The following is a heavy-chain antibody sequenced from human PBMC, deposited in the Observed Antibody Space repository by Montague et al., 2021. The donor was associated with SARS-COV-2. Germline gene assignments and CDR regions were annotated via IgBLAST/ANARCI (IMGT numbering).Heavy chain of an antibody. J-gene: IGHJ4*02. D-gene: IGHD3-9*01. CDR2: ISSSSGSII. Sequence: SLRLSCAASGFTFSSYEMNWVRQAPGKGLEWVSYISSSSGSIIYYADSVKGRFTISRDNAKNSLYLQMNSLRAEDTAVYYCARGNFDWLLLPDGYFDHWGQGTLVTVSS. CDR3: ARGNFDWLLLPDGYFDH. V-gene: IGHV3-48*03. CDR1: GFTFSSYE.